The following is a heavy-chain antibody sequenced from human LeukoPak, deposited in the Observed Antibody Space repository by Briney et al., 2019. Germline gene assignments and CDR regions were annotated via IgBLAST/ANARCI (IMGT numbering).Heavy chain of an antibody. D-gene: IGHD3-3*01. Sequence: SETLSPTCTVSGGSISSSSYYWGWIRQPPGKGLEWIGSIYYSGSTYYNPSLKSRVTISVDTSKNQFSLKLSSVTAADTAVYYCARAPPHDFWSGYELEAGYYFDYWGQGTLVTVSS. J-gene: IGHJ4*02. CDR2: IYYSGST. V-gene: IGHV4-39*07. CDR1: GGSISSSSYY. CDR3: ARAPPHDFWSGYELEAGYYFDY.